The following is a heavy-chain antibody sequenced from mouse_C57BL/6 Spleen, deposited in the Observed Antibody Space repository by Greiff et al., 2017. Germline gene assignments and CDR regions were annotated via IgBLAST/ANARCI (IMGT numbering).Heavy chain of an antibody. CDR1: GFTFSSYA. Sequence: DVKLVESGGGLVKPGGSLKLSCAASGFTFSSYAMSWVRQTPEKRLEWVATISDGGSYTYYPDNVKGRFTISRDNAKNNLYLQMSHLKSEDTAMYYCAREDWYWGQGTSVTVSS. CDR3: AREDWY. J-gene: IGHJ4*01. D-gene: IGHD4-1*01. V-gene: IGHV5-4*01. CDR2: ISDGGSYT.